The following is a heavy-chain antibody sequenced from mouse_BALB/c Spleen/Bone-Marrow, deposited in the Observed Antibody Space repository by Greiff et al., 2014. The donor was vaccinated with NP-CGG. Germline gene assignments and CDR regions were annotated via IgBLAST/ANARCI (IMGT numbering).Heavy chain of an antibody. Sequence: LVESGAELVRPGTAVNVSCKASGYAFTNYLIEWVKQRPGQGLEWIGVINPGSGGANYNEKFKGKATLTADKSSSTAYMQLSSLTSDDSAVYLCARFGRYYFDYWGQGTTLTVSS. V-gene: IGHV1-54*01. CDR2: INPGSGGA. CDR1: GYAFTNYL. J-gene: IGHJ2*01. CDR3: ARFGRYYFDY.